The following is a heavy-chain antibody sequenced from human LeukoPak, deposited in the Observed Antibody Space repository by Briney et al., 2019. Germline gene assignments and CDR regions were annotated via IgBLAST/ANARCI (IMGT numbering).Heavy chain of an antibody. Sequence: PGESLQISCQGSGYSFTNYWIGWVRQMPGKGLEWMGITYPGDSDTKYSPSFQGQVTISADKSISTAYLQWSGLKASDTAMYYCARHTGYCSDGSCYGDFWGQGTLVTVSS. CDR2: TYPGDSDT. D-gene: IGHD2-15*01. J-gene: IGHJ4*02. V-gene: IGHV5-51*01. CDR3: ARHTGYCSDGSCYGDF. CDR1: GYSFTNYW.